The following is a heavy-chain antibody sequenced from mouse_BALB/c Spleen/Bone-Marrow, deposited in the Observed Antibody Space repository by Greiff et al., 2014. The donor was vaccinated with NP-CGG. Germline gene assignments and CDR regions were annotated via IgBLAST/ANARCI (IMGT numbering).Heavy chain of an antibody. CDR3: ARARSTVITTWYFDV. V-gene: IGHV1S41*01. CDR2: FAPGSGNT. J-gene: IGHJ1*01. Sequence: DLVKPGASVKLSCKASGYTFTCYWINWIKQRPGQGLEWIGRFAPGSGNTYYNEMFKGKATLTVDTSSSTAYIQLSSLSSEDSAVYFCARARSTVITTWYFDVWGAGTTVTVSS. D-gene: IGHD2-4*01. CDR1: GYTFTCYW.